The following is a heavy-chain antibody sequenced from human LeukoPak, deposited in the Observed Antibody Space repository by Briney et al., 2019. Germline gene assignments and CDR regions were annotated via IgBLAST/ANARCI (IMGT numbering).Heavy chain of an antibody. D-gene: IGHD4-17*01. V-gene: IGHV1-69*05. J-gene: IGHJ3*02. CDR3: AGAMTTVTLHACDI. CDR1: GGTFSSYA. Sequence: EASVKVSCKASGGTFSSYAISWVRQAPGQGLEWMGRIIPIFGTANYAQKFQGRVTITTDESTSTAYMELSSLRSEDTAVYYCAGAMTTVTLHACDIWGQGTIVTVSS. CDR2: IIPIFGTA.